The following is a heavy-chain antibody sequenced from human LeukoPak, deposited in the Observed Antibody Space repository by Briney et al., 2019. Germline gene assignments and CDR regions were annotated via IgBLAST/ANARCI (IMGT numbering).Heavy chain of an antibody. D-gene: IGHD3-22*01. Sequence: PGGSLRLSCAASGFTFSSSAMSWVRQAPGKGLVWVSTISGSSGSTYYADSVKGRFTISRDNSKNTLYLQMNSLRAEDTAVYYCAKARLVVSSPSDAFDIWGQGTMVTASS. V-gene: IGHV3-23*01. CDR2: ISGSSGST. J-gene: IGHJ3*02. CDR3: AKARLVVSSPSDAFDI. CDR1: GFTFSSSA.